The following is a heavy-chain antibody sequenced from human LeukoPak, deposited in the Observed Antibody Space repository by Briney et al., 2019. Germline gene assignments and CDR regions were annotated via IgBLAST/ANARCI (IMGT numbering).Heavy chain of an antibody. Sequence: TGGSLRLSCAASGFTFRGYSLSWVRQAPGKGLEWVSFITSTSSDMLYADSVKGRFTVSRDNAKNTLYLQMDSLTAEDTAVYFCARVAGHYFDYWGQGSLVTVSS. J-gene: IGHJ4*02. CDR1: GFTFRGYS. CDR2: ITSTSSDM. CDR3: ARVAGHYFDY. V-gene: IGHV3-21*04.